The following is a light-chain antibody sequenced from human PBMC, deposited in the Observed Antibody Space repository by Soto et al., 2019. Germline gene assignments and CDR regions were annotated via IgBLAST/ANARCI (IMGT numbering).Light chain of an antibody. V-gene: IGKV1-39*01. CDR2: AAS. Sequence: DIQMTQSPSSLSASVGDRVTITCRASESISRHLNWYQQKPGKAPKILIYAASSLQNGVPSRFRGSGSGTDFTLTITNLQPEDFATYYCQQTYSTLSITFGQGTRPDIK. CDR1: ESISRH. J-gene: IGKJ5*01. CDR3: QQTYSTLSIT.